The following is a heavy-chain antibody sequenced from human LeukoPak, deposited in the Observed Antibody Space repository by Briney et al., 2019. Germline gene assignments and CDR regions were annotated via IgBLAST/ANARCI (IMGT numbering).Heavy chain of an antibody. CDR1: GGSISSGGYY. CDR3: ARGGLSPGYYYDSSGLTNDAFDI. Sequence: SETLSLTCTVSGGSISSGGYYWSWIRQHPGKGLEWIGYIYYSGSTYYNPSLKSRVTISVDTSKNQFSPKLSSVTAADTAVYYCARGGLSPGYYYDSSGLTNDAFDIWGQGTMVTVSS. CDR2: IYYSGST. V-gene: IGHV4-31*03. D-gene: IGHD3-22*01. J-gene: IGHJ3*02.